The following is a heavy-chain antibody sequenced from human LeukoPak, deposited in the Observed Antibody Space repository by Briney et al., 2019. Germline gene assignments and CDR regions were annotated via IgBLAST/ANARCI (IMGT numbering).Heavy chain of an antibody. CDR1: GFTFSSYG. V-gene: IGHV3-30*02. CDR2: IRYDGSNK. D-gene: IGHD3-16*01. Sequence: PGGSLRLSCAASGFTFSSYGMHWVRQAPSKGLEWVAFIRYDGSNKYYADSVKGRFTISRDNSKNTLYLQMNSLRAEDTAVYYCAKDVYDYVWGSYWGYYFDYWGQGTLVTVSS. J-gene: IGHJ4*02. CDR3: AKDVYDYVWGSYWGYYFDY.